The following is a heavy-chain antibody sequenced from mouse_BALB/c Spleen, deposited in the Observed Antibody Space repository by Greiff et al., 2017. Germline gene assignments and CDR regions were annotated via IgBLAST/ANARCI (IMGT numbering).Heavy chain of an antibody. Sequence: VQLQQSGAELVKPGASVKLSCTASGFNIKDTYMHWVKQRPEQGLEWIGRIDPANGNTKYDPKFQGKATITADTSSNTAYLQLSSLTSEDTAVYYCARRSPYDLYAMDYGGQGTSVTVSS. V-gene: IGHV14-3*02. D-gene: IGHD2-3*01. J-gene: IGHJ4*01. CDR1: GFNIKDTY. CDR3: ARRSPYDLYAMDY. CDR2: IDPANGNT.